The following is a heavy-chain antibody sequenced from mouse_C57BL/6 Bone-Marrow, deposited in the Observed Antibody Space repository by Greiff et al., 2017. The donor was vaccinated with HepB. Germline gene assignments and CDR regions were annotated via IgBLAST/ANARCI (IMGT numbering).Heavy chain of an antibody. CDR3: ARLGGGSSGFAY. J-gene: IGHJ3*01. CDR2: ISNLAYSI. Sequence: EVNLVESGGGLVQPGGSLKLSCAASGFTFSDYGMAWVRQAPRKGPEWVAFISNLAYSIYYADTVTGRFTISRENAKNTLYLEMSSLRSEDTAMYYCARLGGGSSGFAYWGQGTLVTVSA. D-gene: IGHD1-1*01. CDR1: GFTFSDYG. V-gene: IGHV5-15*01.